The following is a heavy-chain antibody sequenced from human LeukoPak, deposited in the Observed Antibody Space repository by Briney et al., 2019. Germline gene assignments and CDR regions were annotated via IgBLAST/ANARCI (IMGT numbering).Heavy chain of an antibody. CDR1: GFTFSSYA. CDR3: AKDLSVTTVTTQSPFDY. J-gene: IGHJ4*02. V-gene: IGHV3-23*01. Sequence: GGSLRLSCAAPGFTFSSYAMSWVRQAPGKGLEWVSAISGSGGSTYYADSVKGRFTISRDNSKNTLYLQMNSLRAEDTAVYYCAKDLSVTTVTTQSPFDYWGQGTLVTVSS. CDR2: ISGSGGST. D-gene: IGHD4-17*01.